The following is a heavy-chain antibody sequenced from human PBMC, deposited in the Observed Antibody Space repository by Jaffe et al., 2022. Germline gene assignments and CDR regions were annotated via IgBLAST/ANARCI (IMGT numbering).Heavy chain of an antibody. CDR3: TTKQRLRGPGRFVGAFDI. V-gene: IGHV3-15*01. CDR2: IKSKTDGGTT. D-gene: IGHD3-10*01. J-gene: IGHJ3*02. CDR1: GFTFSNAW. Sequence: EVQLVESGGGLVKPGGSLRLSCAASGFTFSNAWMSWVRQAPGKGLEWVGRIKSKTDGGTTDYAAPVKGRFTISRDDSKNTLYLQMNSLKTEDTAVYYCTTKQRLRGPGRFVGAFDIWGQGTMVTVSS.